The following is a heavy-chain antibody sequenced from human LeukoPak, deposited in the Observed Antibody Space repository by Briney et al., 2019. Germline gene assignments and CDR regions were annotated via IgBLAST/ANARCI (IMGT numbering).Heavy chain of an antibody. D-gene: IGHD4-23*01. Sequence: GGSLRRSCVTSGLTFTNHGFHWLRQAAERGLEWVAFVRNDGFDTYHSNSVKGRFSISRDDSKNTVYLQMNSLRAEDTALYYCARARGKDYFGDWGQGTQVTVSS. V-gene: IGHV3-30*02. J-gene: IGHJ4*02. CDR2: VRNDGFDT. CDR1: GLTFTNHG. CDR3: ARARGKDYFGD.